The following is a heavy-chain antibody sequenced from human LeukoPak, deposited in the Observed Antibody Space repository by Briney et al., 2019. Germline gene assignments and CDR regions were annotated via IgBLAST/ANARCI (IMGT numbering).Heavy chain of an antibody. CDR2: INQDGSEK. CDR1: GFTFSSYW. D-gene: IGHD3-16*02. Sequence: PGGSLRLSCAASGFTFSSYWMTWVRQAPGKGLEWVANINQDGSEKYYVDSVKGRFTISRDDAKNSLYLQMNSLRAEDTAVYYCARVGKPTYDYVWGSYLYYFDYWGQGTLVTVSS. J-gene: IGHJ4*02. CDR3: ARVGKPTYDYVWGSYLYYFDY. V-gene: IGHV3-7*01.